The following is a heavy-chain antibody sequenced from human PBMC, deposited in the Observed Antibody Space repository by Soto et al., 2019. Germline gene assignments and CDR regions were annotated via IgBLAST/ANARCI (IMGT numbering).Heavy chain of an antibody. CDR2: INHSGST. CDR1: DGSSCGCS. J-gene: IGHJ6*02. D-gene: IGHD3-16*01. V-gene: IGHV4-34*01. Sequence: VGDGSSCGCSWGGIRKNQWKGLEGIGEINHSGSTNYNPSLKSRVTISVDTSKNQFSLKLSSVTAADTAVYYCARVSRRRYDYMGYYGMDVSGQGTIVTGPS. CDR3: ARVSRRRYDYMGYYGMDV.